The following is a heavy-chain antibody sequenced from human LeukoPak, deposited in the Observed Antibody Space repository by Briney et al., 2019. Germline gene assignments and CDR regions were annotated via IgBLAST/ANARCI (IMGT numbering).Heavy chain of an antibody. CDR3: ARDREAGTPFDP. CDR1: GFTFSSHW. J-gene: IGHJ5*02. D-gene: IGHD1-1*01. Sequence: PGGSLRLSCAASGFTFSSHWMHWVRLVPGRGLVWVSRITTDVTNTAYADSVRGRFTISRDNAKNTLYLQMNSLRAEDTAVYYCARDREAGTPFDPWGQGTLVTVSS. CDR2: ITTDVTNT. V-gene: IGHV3-74*01.